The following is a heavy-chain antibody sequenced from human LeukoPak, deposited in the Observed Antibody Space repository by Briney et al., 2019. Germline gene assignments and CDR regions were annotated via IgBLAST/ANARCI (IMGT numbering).Heavy chain of an antibody. CDR3: ASTNDGGGYQWGDFFDF. V-gene: IGHV1-69*04. D-gene: IGHD3-22*01. CDR1: GGTSNSHA. Sequence: ASVKVSCKASGGTSNSHAISWVRQAPGQGLEWMGRIIPNLGTTNRAQNFQDRVTLTADKSTNTAYMELTSLTSDDTAVYYCASTNDGGGYQWGDFFDFWGQGTLVTVSS. CDR2: IIPNLGTT. J-gene: IGHJ4*02.